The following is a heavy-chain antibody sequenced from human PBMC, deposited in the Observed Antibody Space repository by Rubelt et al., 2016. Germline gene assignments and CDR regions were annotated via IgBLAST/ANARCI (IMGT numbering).Heavy chain of an antibody. CDR3: AKGLREGPYYYGMDV. V-gene: IGHV3-66*01. D-gene: IGHD1-26*01. CDR1: GFTVSSNY. Sequence: VQLVESGGGVVQPGRSLRLSCAASGFTVSSNYMSWVRQAPGKGLEWVSVRYSGGSTYYADSVKGRFPISRDNSKNTLYLQRNSLRAEDTAVYYCAKGLREGPYYYGMDVWGQGTTVTVSS. CDR2: RYSGGST. J-gene: IGHJ6*02.